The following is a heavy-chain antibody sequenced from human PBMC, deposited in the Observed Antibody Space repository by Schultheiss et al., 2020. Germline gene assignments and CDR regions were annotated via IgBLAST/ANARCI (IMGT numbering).Heavy chain of an antibody. CDR1: GFTVSSNY. V-gene: IGHV4-34*01. CDR2: INHSGST. J-gene: IGHJ5*02. D-gene: IGHD3-3*01. Sequence: GSLRLSCAASGFTVSSNYMSWVRQAPGKGLEWIGEINHSGSTNYNPSLKSRVTISVDTSKNQFSLKLSSVTAADTAVYYCARHHERVYDDFWSGYYNWFDPWGQGTLVTVSS. CDR3: ARHHERVYDDFWSGYYNWFDP.